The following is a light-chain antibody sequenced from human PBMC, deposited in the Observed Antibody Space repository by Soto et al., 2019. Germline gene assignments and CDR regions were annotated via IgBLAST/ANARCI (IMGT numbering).Light chain of an antibody. CDR3: TSYTSSTTNYV. CDR1: SSDIGGYNY. Sequence: QSVLTQPASVSGSPGQSITFSCTGTSSDIGGYNYVSWYQQHPGKAPQLMIYEVSNRPSGVSDRFSGSKSGNTASLTISGLQAEDEADYYCTSYTSSTTNYVFGTGTKLTVL. J-gene: IGLJ1*01. CDR2: EVS. V-gene: IGLV2-14*01.